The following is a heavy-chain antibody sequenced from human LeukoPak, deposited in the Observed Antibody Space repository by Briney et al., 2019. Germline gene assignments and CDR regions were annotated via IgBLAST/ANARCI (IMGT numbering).Heavy chain of an antibody. J-gene: IGHJ4*02. V-gene: IGHV4-30-2*03. D-gene: IGHD1-26*01. CDR2: IYYSGST. Sequence: SETLSLTCAVSGGSISSGGYSWSWIRQPPGKGLEWIGYIYYSGSTYYNPSLKSRVTISVDTSKNQFSLKLSSVTAADTAVFYCARCHSGTRHFDYWGQGTLVTVSS. CDR1: GGSISSGGYS. CDR3: ARCHSGTRHFDY.